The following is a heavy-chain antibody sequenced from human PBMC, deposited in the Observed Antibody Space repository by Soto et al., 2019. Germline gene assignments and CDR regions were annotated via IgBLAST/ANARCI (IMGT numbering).Heavy chain of an antibody. CDR1: GGSISSGGYS. CDR3: ATSTVTKGDAFDI. D-gene: IGHD4-17*01. J-gene: IGHJ3*02. CDR2: IYHSGST. Sequence: SETLSLTCAVSGGSISSGGYSWSWIRQPPGKCLEWIGYIYHSGSTYYNPSLKSRVTISVDRSKNQFSPKLSSVTAADTAVYYCATSTVTKGDAFDIWGQGTMVTVSS. V-gene: IGHV4-30-2*01.